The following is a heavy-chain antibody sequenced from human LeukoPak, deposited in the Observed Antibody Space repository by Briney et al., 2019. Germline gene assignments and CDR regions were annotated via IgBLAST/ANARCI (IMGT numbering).Heavy chain of an antibody. J-gene: IGHJ6*02. Sequence: PGGSLRLSCAASGFTFSSYGMHWVRQAPGKGLEWVAVISYDGSNKYYADSVKGRFTISRDNSKNTLYLQMNSLRAEDTAVYYCAKDHRSTEWLVDYYYYGMDVWGQGTTVTVSS. CDR3: AKDHRSTEWLVDYYYYGMDV. D-gene: IGHD6-19*01. CDR1: GFTFSSYG. CDR2: ISYDGSNK. V-gene: IGHV3-30*18.